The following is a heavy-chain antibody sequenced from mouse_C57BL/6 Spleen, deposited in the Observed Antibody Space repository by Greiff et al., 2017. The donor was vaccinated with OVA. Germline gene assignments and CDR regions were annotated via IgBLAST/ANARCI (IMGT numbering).Heavy chain of an antibody. V-gene: IGHV1-54*01. Sequence: QVHVKQSGAELVRPGTSVKVSCKASGYAFTNYLIEWVKQRPGQGLEWIGVINPGSGGTNYNEKFKGKATLTADKSSSTAYMQLSSLTSEDSAVYFGARGIYYDYDAWFAYWGQGTLVTVSA. CDR3: ARGIYYDYDAWFAY. D-gene: IGHD2-4*01. CDR2: INPGSGGT. J-gene: IGHJ3*01. CDR1: GYAFTNYL.